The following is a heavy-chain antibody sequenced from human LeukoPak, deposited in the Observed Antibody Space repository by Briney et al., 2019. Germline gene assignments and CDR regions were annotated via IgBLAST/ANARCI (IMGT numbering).Heavy chain of an antibody. CDR1: GGSFSGYY. Sequence: SETLSLTCAVYGGSFSGYYWSWIRQPPGKGLEWIGEINHSGSTNYNPSLKSRATISVDTSKNQFSLKLSSVTAADTAVYYCARGPPVGYCSSTSCRDPKRSAFDIWGQGTMVTVSS. D-gene: IGHD2-2*01. CDR2: INHSGST. J-gene: IGHJ3*02. CDR3: ARGPPVGYCSSTSCRDPKRSAFDI. V-gene: IGHV4-34*01.